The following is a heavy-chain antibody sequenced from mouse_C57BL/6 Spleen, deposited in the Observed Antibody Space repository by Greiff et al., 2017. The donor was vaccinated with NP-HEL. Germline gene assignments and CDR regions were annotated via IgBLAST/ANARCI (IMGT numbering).Heavy chain of an antibody. D-gene: IGHD2-4*01. Sequence: VQLQQSGPELVKPGASVKIPCKASGYTFTDYNMDWVKQSHGKSLEWIGDINPNNGGTIYNQKFKGKATLTVDKSSSTAYMELRSLTSEDTAVYYCARSGELYYDYDGYAMDYWGQGTSVTVSS. CDR1: GYTFTDYN. J-gene: IGHJ4*01. CDR3: ARSGELYYDYDGYAMDY. CDR2: INPNNGGT. V-gene: IGHV1-18*01.